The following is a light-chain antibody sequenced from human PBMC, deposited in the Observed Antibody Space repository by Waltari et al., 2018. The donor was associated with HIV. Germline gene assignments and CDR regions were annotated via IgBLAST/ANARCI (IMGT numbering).Light chain of an antibody. Sequence: YVLPQPPSVSVAPGKTARITCGGNNLGRKSVHWYQQKPGQAPVLGIYYDTARPSGIPERFSGSNSGNTATLTISSVEAGDEADYYCQVWDSSSDHRVFGGGTKLTVL. J-gene: IGLJ3*02. CDR1: NLGRKS. V-gene: IGLV3-21*04. CDR2: YDT. CDR3: QVWDSSSDHRV.